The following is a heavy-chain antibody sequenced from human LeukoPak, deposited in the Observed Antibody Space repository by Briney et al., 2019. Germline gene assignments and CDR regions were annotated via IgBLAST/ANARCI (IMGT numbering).Heavy chain of an antibody. CDR1: GYTFTSHG. CDR3: AIAVAGRGYFDY. V-gene: IGHV1-18*01. CDR2: ISAYNGNT. D-gene: IGHD6-19*01. J-gene: IGHJ4*02. Sequence: ASVKVSCKASGYTFTSHGISWVRQAPGQGLEWMGWISAYNGNTNCAQKLQGRVTMTTDTSTSTAYMELRSLRSDDTAVYYCAIAVAGRGYFDYWGQGTLVTVSS.